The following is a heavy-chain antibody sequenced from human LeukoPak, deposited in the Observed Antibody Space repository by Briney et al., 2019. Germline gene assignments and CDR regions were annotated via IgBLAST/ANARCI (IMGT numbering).Heavy chain of an antibody. D-gene: IGHD5-18*01. CDR1: GFTFSSYE. CDR3: ARGGYSYLRYYYYYMDV. J-gene: IGHJ6*03. V-gene: IGHV3-48*03. Sequence: GGSLRLSCAASGFTFSSYEMNWVRQAPGKGLEWCSYISSSGSTIYYADSVKGRFTISRDNAKHSLYLQMNSLRAEDTAVYYCARGGYSYLRYYYYYMDVWGKGTTVTISS. CDR2: ISSSGSTI.